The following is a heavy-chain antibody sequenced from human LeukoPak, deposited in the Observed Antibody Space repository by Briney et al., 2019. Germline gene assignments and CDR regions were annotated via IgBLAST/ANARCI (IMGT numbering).Heavy chain of an antibody. J-gene: IGHJ4*02. CDR1: GFTFSDYY. V-gene: IGHV3-11*01. CDR2: ISSSGSTI. Sequence: PGGSLRLSCAASGFTFSDYYMSWIRQAPGKGLEWVSYISSSGSTIYYADSVKGRFTISRDNAKNSLHLQMNSLRAEDTAVYYCAREKRWLQCFDYWGQGTLVTVSS. CDR3: AREKRWLQCFDY. D-gene: IGHD5-24*01.